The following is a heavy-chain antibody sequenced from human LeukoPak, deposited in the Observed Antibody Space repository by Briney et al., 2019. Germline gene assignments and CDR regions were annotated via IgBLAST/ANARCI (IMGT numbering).Heavy chain of an antibody. J-gene: IGHJ6*03. CDR1: GGSISSYY. CDR2: IYTSGST. V-gene: IGHV4-4*07. Sequence: SETLSLTCTVSGGSISSYYWRWVRQPAGKGLEWIGRIYTSGSTNYNPSLKSRVTMSVDTSKNQFSLKLSSVTAADTAVYYCARRCRGYSYGFGAYYYYYMDVWGKGTTVTISS. D-gene: IGHD5-18*01. CDR3: ARRCRGYSYGFGAYYYYYMDV.